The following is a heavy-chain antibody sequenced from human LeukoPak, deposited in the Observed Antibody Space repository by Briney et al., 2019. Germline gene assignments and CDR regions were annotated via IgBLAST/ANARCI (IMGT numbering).Heavy chain of an antibody. CDR2: IAHDGTR. CDR1: GGSIDMTNY. J-gene: IGHJ4*02. V-gene: IGHV4-4*02. CDR3: TRENRPFCPFAY. Sequence: SGTLSLTCAVSGGSIDMTNYWSWVRQAPGKGLEWIGEIAHDGTRNYNASLRSRVAMSLDRANNQFSLSLTSVTAADTAVYYCTRENRPFCPFAYWGQGVLVTVSS. D-gene: IGHD2/OR15-2a*01.